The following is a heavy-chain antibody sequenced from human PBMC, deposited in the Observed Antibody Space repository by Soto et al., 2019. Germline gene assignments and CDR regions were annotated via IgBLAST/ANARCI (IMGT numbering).Heavy chain of an antibody. CDR1: GGTFDIYG. V-gene: IGHV1-69*06. CDR2: IIPIFGTA. CDR3: ARGGIHYYDSSGHAFEY. J-gene: IGHJ4*02. Sequence: QVQLVQSGAEVKKPGSSVKVSCKASGGTFDIYGFNWARQAPGQGLEWMGTIIPIFGTADYAQKFEGRVSSTEDKSTSTAYMELRRLTSEDTAMYYCARGGIHYYDSSGHAFEYWGEGTLITVSS. D-gene: IGHD3-22*01.